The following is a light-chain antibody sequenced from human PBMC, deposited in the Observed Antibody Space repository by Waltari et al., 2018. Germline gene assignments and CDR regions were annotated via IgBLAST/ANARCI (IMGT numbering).Light chain of an antibody. Sequence: QSALTQPASVSGSPGQSITISCTGTSSDVGGYNYVSWYQQHPGKAPNLMIYDVSNRPSGVSNRCSGSKAGTTASLTISGLQAEDEADYYCSSYTSSSTLDVFGTGTKVTVL. CDR3: SSYTSSSTLDV. V-gene: IGLV2-14*03. CDR2: DVS. CDR1: SSDVGGYNY. J-gene: IGLJ1*01.